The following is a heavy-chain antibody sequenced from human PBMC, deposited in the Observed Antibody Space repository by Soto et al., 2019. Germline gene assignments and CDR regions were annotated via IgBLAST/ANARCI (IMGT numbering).Heavy chain of an antibody. CDR2: ISSSSSYI. Sequence: GGSLRLSCAASGFTFSSYSMNWVRQAPGKGLEWVSSISSSSSYIYYADSVKGRFTISRDNAKNSLYLQMNSLRAEGTAVYYCARGGQETTVTSDYYYYYMDVWGKGTTVTVSS. J-gene: IGHJ6*03. CDR3: ARGGQETTVTSDYYYYYMDV. CDR1: GFTFSSYS. D-gene: IGHD4-4*01. V-gene: IGHV3-21*01.